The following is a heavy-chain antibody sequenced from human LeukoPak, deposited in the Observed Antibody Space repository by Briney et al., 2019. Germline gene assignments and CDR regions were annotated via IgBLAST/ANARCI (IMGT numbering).Heavy chain of an antibody. CDR1: GGTISSYY. V-gene: IGHV4-59*08. CDR3: ARWYSSGWAFDY. Sequence: PSETLSLTCTVSGGTISSYYWNWIRQPPGKGLEWIGYIHSSGSTKHNPSLKSRVTISVDTSKNRFSLKLSSVTAADRAVYYCARWYSSGWAFDYWGQGTLVTVSS. CDR2: IHSSGST. J-gene: IGHJ4*02. D-gene: IGHD6-19*01.